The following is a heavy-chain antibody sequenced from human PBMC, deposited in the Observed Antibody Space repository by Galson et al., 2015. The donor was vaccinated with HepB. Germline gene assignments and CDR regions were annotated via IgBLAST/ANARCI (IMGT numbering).Heavy chain of an antibody. V-gene: IGHV3-66*02. D-gene: IGHD1-20*01. Sequence: SLRLSCAASGFTASSDYMNWVRQAPGKGLEWVSVIYTGGSTYYSDSVKGRFTISSNNYKNTVYLQMNSLRPEDTAVYYCAGILYNWNFNYYYGMDVWGQGTPVTVSS. CDR1: GFTASSDY. CDR3: AGILYNWNFNYYYGMDV. J-gene: IGHJ6*02. CDR2: IYTGGST.